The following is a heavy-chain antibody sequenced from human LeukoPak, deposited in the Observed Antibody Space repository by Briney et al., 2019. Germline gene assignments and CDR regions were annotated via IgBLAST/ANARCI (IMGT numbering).Heavy chain of an antibody. J-gene: IGHJ5*02. CDR3: VREVVIVVPPGWFDP. CDR2: INHSGST. CDR1: GGSFSGYY. Sequence: SETLSLTCAVYGGSFSGYYWSWIRQPPGKGLEWIGEINHSGSTNYNPSLKSRVTISVDTSKNQFSLKLSSVTAADTAVYYCVREVVIVVPPGWFDPWGQGTLVTVSS. V-gene: IGHV4-34*01. D-gene: IGHD2/OR15-2a*01.